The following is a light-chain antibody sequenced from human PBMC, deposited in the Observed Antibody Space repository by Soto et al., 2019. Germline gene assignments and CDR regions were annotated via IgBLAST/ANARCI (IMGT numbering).Light chain of an antibody. V-gene: IGKV3-11*01. CDR2: DAS. CDR1: QSVSSY. Sequence: EIVLTQSPASLCLPPGQRATLSCRASQSVSSYLAWYQQKPGQAPRLLIYDASNRATGIPDRFSGSGSGTDFTLTISSLEPEDFAVYYCQQRSNWPITFGPGTKVDIK. J-gene: IGKJ3*01. CDR3: QQRSNWPIT.